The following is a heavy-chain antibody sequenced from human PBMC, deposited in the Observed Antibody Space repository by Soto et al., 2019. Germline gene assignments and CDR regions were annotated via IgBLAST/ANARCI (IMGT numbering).Heavy chain of an antibody. CDR2: IYYSGST. CDR3: ARAGWGASITGTTPNFDY. D-gene: IGHD1-20*01. CDR1: GGSISSGGYD. J-gene: IGHJ4*02. V-gene: IGHV4-31*03. Sequence: SETLSLTCTVSGGSISSGGYDWSWIRQHPGKGLEWIGYIYYSGSTYYNPSLKSRVTISVDTSKNQFSLKLSSVTAADTAVYYCARAGWGASITGTTPNFDYWGQGTLVTVSS.